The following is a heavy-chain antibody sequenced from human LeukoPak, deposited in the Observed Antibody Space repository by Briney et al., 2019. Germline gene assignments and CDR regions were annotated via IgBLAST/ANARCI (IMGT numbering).Heavy chain of an antibody. Sequence: SETLSLTCAVYGGSFSGYYWSWIRQPPGKGLEWIGEINHSGSTNYNPSLKSRVTISVDTSKNQFSLKLSSVTAADTAVYYCARDIAARRSGGGGDYWGQGTLVTVSS. CDR3: ARDIAARRSGGGGDY. D-gene: IGHD6-6*01. V-gene: IGHV4-34*01. CDR2: INHSGST. J-gene: IGHJ4*02. CDR1: GGSFSGYY.